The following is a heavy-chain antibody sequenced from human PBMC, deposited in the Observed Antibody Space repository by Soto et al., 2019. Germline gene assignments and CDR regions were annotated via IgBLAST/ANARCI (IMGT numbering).Heavy chain of an antibody. CDR2: IKSDGSST. J-gene: IGHJ5*02. Sequence: PGGSLRLSCAASGFTFSTYWMHWVRQAPGKGLEWVSRIKSDGSSTSYADSVKGRFTISRDNAKNTLYLQMNSLRVEDTAVYYCARSDWFDPWGQGTLVTVSS. V-gene: IGHV3-74*01. CDR1: GFTFSTYW. CDR3: ARSDWFDP.